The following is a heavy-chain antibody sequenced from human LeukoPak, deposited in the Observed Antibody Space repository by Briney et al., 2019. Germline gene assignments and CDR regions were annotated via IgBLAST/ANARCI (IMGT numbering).Heavy chain of an antibody. CDR2: INPNSGGT. CDR1: GYTFTGYY. V-gene: IGHV1-2*02. D-gene: IGHD3-22*01. CDR3: ARDLYYDSVYYGMDV. Sequence: GASVKVSCKASGYTFTGYYMHWVRQAPGQGLEWMGWINPNSGGTNYAQKFQGRVTMTRDTSISTAYVELSRLRSDDTAVYYCARDLYYDSVYYGMDVWGQGTTVTVSS. J-gene: IGHJ6*02.